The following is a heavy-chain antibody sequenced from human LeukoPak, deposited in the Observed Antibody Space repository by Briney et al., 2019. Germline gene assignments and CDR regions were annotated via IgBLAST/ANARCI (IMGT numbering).Heavy chain of an antibody. CDR3: ARERRQWQPFDI. J-gene: IGHJ3*02. CDR2: ISSSSSYI. D-gene: IGHD6-19*01. Sequence: GGSLRLSCAASGFTFSSYSMNWVRQAPGKGLEWVSSISSSSSYIYYADSVKGRFTISRDNAKNSLYLQMNSLRAEDTAVYYCARERRQWQPFDIWGQGTMVTVSS. V-gene: IGHV3-21*01. CDR1: GFTFSSYS.